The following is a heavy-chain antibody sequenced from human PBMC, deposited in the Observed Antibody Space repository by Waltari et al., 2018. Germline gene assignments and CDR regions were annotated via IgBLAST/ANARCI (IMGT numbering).Heavy chain of an antibody. CDR1: GGTFSSYA. CDR2: MCPSDGSM. V-gene: IGHV1-69*02. D-gene: IGHD2-2*01. Sequence: QVQLVQSGAEVKKPGSSVKVSCKASGGTFSSYAISWVRQAHAQGLEWMGRMCPSDGSMSYAEKFQGRVTMTRDTSTSTAYMELSSLRSEDTAMYYCGRSPLRVVVPAAMDDYWGQGTLVTVSS. CDR3: GRSPLRVVVPAAMDDY. J-gene: IGHJ4*02.